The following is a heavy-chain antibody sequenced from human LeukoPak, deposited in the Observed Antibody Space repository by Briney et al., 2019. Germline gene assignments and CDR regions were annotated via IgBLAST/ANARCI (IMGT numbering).Heavy chain of an antibody. Sequence: GGSLRLSCAASGFTFSSYWMSWVRQAPGKGLEWVASIKEDGSVQHYVDSVKGRFTISRDNAKNSLFLQMNSLRVEDTAVYFCKNDYGDCFDYWGQGTLVTVSS. CDR3: KNDYGDCFDY. CDR2: IKEDGSVQ. CDR1: GFTFSSYW. D-gene: IGHD4-17*01. J-gene: IGHJ4*02. V-gene: IGHV3-7*01.